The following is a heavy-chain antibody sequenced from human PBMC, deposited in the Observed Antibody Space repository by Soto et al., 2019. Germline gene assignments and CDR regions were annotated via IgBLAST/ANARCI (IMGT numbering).Heavy chain of an antibody. V-gene: IGHV3-74*01. CDR1: GFTFSSFW. CDR2: INTDGSST. J-gene: IGHJ4*02. D-gene: IGHD3-10*01. CDR3: GKRGVDTFGLSY. Sequence: EVQLVESGGGLVQPGGSLRLSCAASGFTFSSFWMHWVRQAPGEGLVWVSRINTDGSSTSYADSVKGRFTISRDNAKNTLYLQMNSLRVEDTAMYYCGKRGVDTFGLSYWGQGTLVTVSS.